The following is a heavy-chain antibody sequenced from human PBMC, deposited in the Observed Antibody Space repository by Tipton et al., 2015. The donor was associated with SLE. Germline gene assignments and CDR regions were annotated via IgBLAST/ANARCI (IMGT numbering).Heavy chain of an antibody. CDR2: ISHAGGT. CDR1: GASFSGHY. Sequence: TLSLTCAVYGASFSGHYWSWIRQPPGKGLEWIGEISHAGGTYYNPSLNSRVTISADTSKNQFSLKVTSVTAADTAVYYCVRHGASYFDYWGPGTLVTVSS. J-gene: IGHJ4*02. CDR3: VRHGASYFDY. D-gene: IGHD3-16*01. V-gene: IGHV4-34*01.